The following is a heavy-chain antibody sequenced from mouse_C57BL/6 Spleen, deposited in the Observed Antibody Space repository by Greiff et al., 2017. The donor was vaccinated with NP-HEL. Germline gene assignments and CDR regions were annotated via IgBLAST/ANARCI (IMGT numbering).Heavy chain of an antibody. CDR1: GFTFSDYG. D-gene: IGHD2-4*01. J-gene: IGHJ4*01. CDR2: ISSGSSTI. CDR3: ARRDYGDAMDY. Sequence: VQLKQSGGGLVKPGGSLKLSCAASGFTFSDYGMHWVRQAPEKGLEWVAYISSGSSTIYSADTVKGRFTISSDNAKKTLFLQMTSLRSEDTAMYYCARRDYGDAMDYWGQGTSVTVSS. V-gene: IGHV5-17*01.